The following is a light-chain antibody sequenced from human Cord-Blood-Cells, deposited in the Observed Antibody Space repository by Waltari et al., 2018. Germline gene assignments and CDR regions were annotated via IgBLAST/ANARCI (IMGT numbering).Light chain of an antibody. CDR1: SSAVGGYNY. CDR2: DVS. Sequence: QSALTQPASVSGSPGQSITTSCTGTSSAVGGYNYVSWYQQHQGKAPKLMIYDVSTRPSGVSNRFAGSKSGNTASLTISGLQAEDEADYYCSSYTSSSTLTVFGGGTKLTVL. CDR3: SSYTSSSTLTV. V-gene: IGLV2-14*01. J-gene: IGLJ3*02.